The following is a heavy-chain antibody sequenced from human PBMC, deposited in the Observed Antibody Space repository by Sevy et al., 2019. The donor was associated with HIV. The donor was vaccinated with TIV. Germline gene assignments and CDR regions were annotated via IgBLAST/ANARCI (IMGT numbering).Heavy chain of an antibody. V-gene: IGHV3-53*01. Sequence: GGSLRLSCAASGFIVSSNYMNWVRQAPGKGLEWVSTITSDGTTYYAGSVKGRVTISRDNSKNTLYLQMNSLRDEDTAVYYCAKGGSSSNYYHYDFWGQGTLVTVSS. CDR1: GFIVSSNY. D-gene: IGHD3-22*01. CDR3: AKGGSSSNYYHYDF. J-gene: IGHJ4*02. CDR2: ITSDGTT.